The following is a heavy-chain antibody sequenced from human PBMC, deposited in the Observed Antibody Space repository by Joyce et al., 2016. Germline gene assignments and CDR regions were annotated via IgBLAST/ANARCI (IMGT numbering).Heavy chain of an antibody. CDR2: ISSGSDHR. J-gene: IGHJ4*02. V-gene: IGHV3-21*01. D-gene: IGHD3-10*01. Sequence: EVQLVESGGGLVKPGGSLRLSCAASGFTFSSYSMFCVRQAPGKGLKWVSFISSGSDHRYYTDSVKGRFTISRDNAKNSLYLQMNSLRAEDTAVYFCARVQDLGSYTDNWGQGTLATVSS. CDR1: GFTFSSYS. CDR3: ARVQDLGSYTDN.